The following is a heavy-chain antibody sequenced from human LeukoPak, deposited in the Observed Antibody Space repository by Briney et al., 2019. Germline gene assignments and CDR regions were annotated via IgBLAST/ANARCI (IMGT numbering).Heavy chain of an antibody. CDR2: ISYDGSNK. V-gene: IGHV3-30-3*01. J-gene: IGHJ4*02. D-gene: IGHD5-18*01. Sequence: GGFLRLSCAASGFTFSSYAMHWVRQAPGKGLEWVAVISYDGSNKYYADSVKGRFTISRDNSKNTLYLQMNSLRAEDTAVYYCASRGYSYGQYYFDYWGQGTLVTVSS. CDR1: GFTFSSYA. CDR3: ASRGYSYGQYYFDY.